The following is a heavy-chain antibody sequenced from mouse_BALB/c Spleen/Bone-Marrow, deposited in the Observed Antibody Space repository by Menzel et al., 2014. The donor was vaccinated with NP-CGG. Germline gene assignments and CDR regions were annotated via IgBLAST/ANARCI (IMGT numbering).Heavy chain of an antibody. V-gene: IGHV1-5*01. CDR1: GYTFSNYW. CDR3: TTIARSDFDY. CDR2: IYPGNSDT. Sequence: DVQLVESGTVLARPGAAVKMSCKASGYTFSNYWMHWVKQRPGQGLEWVGTIYPGNSDTTYNQKFKGKAKLTAVTSTSTAYMELSSLTNEDSAVYYCTTIARSDFDYWGQGTTLTVSS. J-gene: IGHJ2*01.